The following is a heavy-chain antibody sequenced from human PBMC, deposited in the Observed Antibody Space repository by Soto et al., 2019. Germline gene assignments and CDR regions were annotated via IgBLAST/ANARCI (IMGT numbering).Heavy chain of an antibody. J-gene: IGHJ5*02. D-gene: IGHD3-10*01. V-gene: IGHV3-74*01. CDR2: INSDGSST. CDR1: GFTFSSYW. Sequence: EVQLVESGGGLVQPGGSLRLSCAASGFTFSSYWMHWVRQAPGKGLVWVSRINSDGSSTSYADSVKGRFTISRDNAKKTLYLQMNSLRAEDTAVYYCARDLSSWETFGMSGVNWFDPWGQGTLVTVSS. CDR3: ARDLSSWETFGMSGVNWFDP.